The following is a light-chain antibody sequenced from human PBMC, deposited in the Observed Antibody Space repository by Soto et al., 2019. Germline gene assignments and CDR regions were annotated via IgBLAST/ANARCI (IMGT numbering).Light chain of an antibody. CDR2: GNT. V-gene: IGLV1-40*01. CDR1: SSSIGAGFD. J-gene: IGLJ2*01. Sequence: QAVVTQPPSVSGAPGRRVTISCTGSSSSIGAGFDVHWYQQVPGTAPKLLIYGNTHRPSGVPERFSGSKSGTSASLAITGLQAEDEADYYCQSYDSSLSHVVFGGGTQLTVL. CDR3: QSYDSSLSHVV.